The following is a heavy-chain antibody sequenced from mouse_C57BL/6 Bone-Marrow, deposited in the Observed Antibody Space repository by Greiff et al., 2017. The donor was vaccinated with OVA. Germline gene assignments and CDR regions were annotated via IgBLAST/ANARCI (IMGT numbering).Heavy chain of an antibody. D-gene: IGHD1-1*01. CDR3: ARRGYGSSHQAWFAY. CDR1: GYSFTGYY. Sequence: VQLKQSGPELVKPGASVKISCKASGYSFTGYYMHWVKQSSEKSLEWIGEINPSTGGTSSNQKFKGKATLTVDKSSSTAYMQLKSLTSEDSAVYYCARRGYGSSHQAWFAYWGQGTLVTVSA. CDR2: INPSTGGT. V-gene: IGHV1-43*01. J-gene: IGHJ3*01.